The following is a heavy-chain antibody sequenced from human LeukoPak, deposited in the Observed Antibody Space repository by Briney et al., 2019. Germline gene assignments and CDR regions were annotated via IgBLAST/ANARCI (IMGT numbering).Heavy chain of an antibody. Sequence: GGSLRLSCAASGFTFNNYAMSWVRQAPGKGLEWVSTINASGGSTYYADSVKGRFTISRDNSKNTLYLQMNSLRAEDTAVYYCAKDPLTDYDILPGYSPWGAFDIWGQGTMVTVSS. J-gene: IGHJ3*02. D-gene: IGHD3-9*01. V-gene: IGHV3-23*01. CDR3: AKDPLTDYDILPGYSPWGAFDI. CDR2: INASGGST. CDR1: GFTFNNYA.